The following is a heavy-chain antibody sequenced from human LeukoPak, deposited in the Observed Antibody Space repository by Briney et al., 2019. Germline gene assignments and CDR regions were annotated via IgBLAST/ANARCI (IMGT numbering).Heavy chain of an antibody. CDR2: ISSSSSYI. CDR1: GFTFSDYY. J-gene: IGHJ6*02. V-gene: IGHV3-11*06. Sequence: GGSLRLSCAASGFTFSDYYMSWIRQAPGKGLEWVSSISSSSSYIYYADSVKGRFTISRDNAKNSLYLQMNSLRAEDTAVYYCARMRNYYGSGSYVYYYGMDVWGQGTTVTVSS. D-gene: IGHD3-10*01. CDR3: ARMRNYYGSGSYVYYYGMDV.